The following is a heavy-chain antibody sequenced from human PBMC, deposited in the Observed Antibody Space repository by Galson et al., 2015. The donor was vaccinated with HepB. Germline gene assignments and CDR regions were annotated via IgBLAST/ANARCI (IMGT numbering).Heavy chain of an antibody. D-gene: IGHD6-19*01. CDR1: GFTFSSYG. CDR2: IWYDGSNK. Sequence: SLRLSCAASGFTFSSYGMHWVRQAPGKGLEWVAVIWYDGSNKYYADSVKGRFTISRDNSKNTLYLQMNSLRAEDTAVYYCASAIAVAGLAFDIWGQGTMVTVSS. V-gene: IGHV3-33*01. CDR3: ASAIAVAGLAFDI. J-gene: IGHJ3*02.